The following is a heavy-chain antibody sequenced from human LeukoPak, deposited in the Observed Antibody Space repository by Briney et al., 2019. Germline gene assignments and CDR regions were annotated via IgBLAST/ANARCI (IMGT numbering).Heavy chain of an antibody. CDR1: GFTFSSYE. CDR2: ISSSGDTI. CDR3: AKTQDTSMIFGYFDY. Sequence: PGGSLRLSCAASGFTFSSYEMNWVRQAPGKGLEWVSYISSSGDTIYYADSVKGRFTISRDNAKNSLYLQMNSLSVEDTAVYYCAKTQDTSMIFGYFDYWGQGTLVTVSS. V-gene: IGHV3-48*03. J-gene: IGHJ4*02. D-gene: IGHD5-18*01.